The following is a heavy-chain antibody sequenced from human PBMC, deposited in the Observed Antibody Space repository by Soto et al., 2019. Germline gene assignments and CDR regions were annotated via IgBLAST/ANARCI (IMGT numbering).Heavy chain of an antibody. J-gene: IGHJ5*01. CDR2: IYKSATT. Sequence: QVQLLESGPGLVKPSQTLSLTCSVSGDSISTVDYFWAWVRQPPGQALESIGYIYKSATTYYNPSFESRFAISLDTSKSQFSLNVTSLTAADTAVYFCARGRYCLTGRCFPNWFDSWGQGTLVTVSS. D-gene: IGHD2-15*01. CDR1: GDSISTVDYF. CDR3: ARGRYCLTGRCFPNWFDS. V-gene: IGHV4-30-4*01.